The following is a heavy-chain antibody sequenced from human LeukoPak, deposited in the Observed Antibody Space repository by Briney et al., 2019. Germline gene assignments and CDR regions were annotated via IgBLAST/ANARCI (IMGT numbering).Heavy chain of an antibody. V-gene: IGHV4-59*01. CDR3: ARGQGYSGYAYYYYYYGMDV. Sequence: GSLRLSCAASGFTFSSYAMSWVRQAPGKGLEWIGYIYYSGSTNYNPSLKSRVTISVDTSKNQFSLKLSSVTAADTAVYYCARGQGYSGYAYYYYYYGMDVWGQGTTVTVSS. CDR2: IYYSGST. CDR1: GFTFSSYA. J-gene: IGHJ6*02. D-gene: IGHD5-12*01.